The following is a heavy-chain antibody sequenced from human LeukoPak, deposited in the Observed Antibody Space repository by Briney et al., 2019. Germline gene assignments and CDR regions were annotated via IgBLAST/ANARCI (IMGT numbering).Heavy chain of an antibody. CDR2: IKPDSDHT. J-gene: IGHJ5*02. CDR1: GYIFTGYY. D-gene: IGHD3-22*01. CDR3: ARVARGRDSSGYYWSWFDP. V-gene: IGHV1-2*02. Sequence: ASVKVSCKASGYIFTGYYLHWVRQAPGQGLEWMGWIKPDSDHTNYVQKFQDRVTMTRDTSISTAYMELSGLTSDDTAVYYCARVARGRDSSGYYWSWFDPWGQGTLVTVSS.